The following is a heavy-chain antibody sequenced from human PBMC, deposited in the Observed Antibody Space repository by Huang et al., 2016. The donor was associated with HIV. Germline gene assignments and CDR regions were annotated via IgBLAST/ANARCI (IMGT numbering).Heavy chain of an antibody. CDR3: ARYRKLDYYYYYMDV. V-gene: IGHV3-7*01. D-gene: IGHD1-26*01. J-gene: IGHJ6*03. CDR1: GFTFSMDW. Sequence: EVQLVESGGGLVQPGGSLRLSCAASGFTFSMDWMGWVRPATGKGRGWVANIKQDGSEKYYVDSVKGRFTISRDNAKNSLYLQMNSLRAEDTAVYYCARYRKLDYYYYYMDVWGKGTTVTVSS. CDR2: IKQDGSEK.